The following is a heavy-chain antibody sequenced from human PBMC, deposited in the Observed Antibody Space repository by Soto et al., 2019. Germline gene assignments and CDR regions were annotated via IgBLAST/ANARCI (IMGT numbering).Heavy chain of an antibody. J-gene: IGHJ4*02. D-gene: IGHD3-10*01. CDR3: ARDWESTVSTWSFGAF. CDR1: GFTVSSNY. V-gene: IGHV3-53*04. CDR2: IYSGGST. Sequence: GGSLRLSCAASGFTVSSNYMSWVRQAPGKGLEWVSVIYSGGSTYYADSVKGRFTISRHNSKNTLYLQMNSLRAEDTAVYYCARDWESTVSTWSFGAFWGRGTLVTVSS.